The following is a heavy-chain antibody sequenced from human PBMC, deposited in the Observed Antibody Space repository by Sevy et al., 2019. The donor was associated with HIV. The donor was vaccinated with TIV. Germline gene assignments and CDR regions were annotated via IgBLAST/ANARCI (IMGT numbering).Heavy chain of an antibody. CDR2: INPNSGGT. CDR1: GYTFTGYY. J-gene: IGHJ4*02. Sequence: ASVKVSCKASGYTFTGYYMHWVRQAPGQGLEWMGWINPNSGGTNYAQKFQGRVTMTRDTSISTAYMQLSRLRSDDTAVYYCARDRSYSSPFLVDYWGQGTLVTVSS. V-gene: IGHV1-2*02. D-gene: IGHD1-26*01. CDR3: ARDRSYSSPFLVDY.